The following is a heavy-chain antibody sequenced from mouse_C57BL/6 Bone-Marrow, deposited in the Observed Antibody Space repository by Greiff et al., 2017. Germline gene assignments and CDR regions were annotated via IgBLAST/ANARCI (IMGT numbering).Heavy chain of an antibody. D-gene: IGHD2-4*01. V-gene: IGHV1-69*01. CDR3: ARSGDYGDYYAMDD. J-gene: IGHJ4*01. CDR2: IDPSDSYT. CDR1: GYTFTSYW. Sequence: QVQLQQPGAELVMPGASVKLSCKASGYTFTSYWMHWVKQRPGQGLEWIGEIDPSDSYTNYNQKFKGKSTLTVDKSSRTAYMQLSSLTSEDSAVDYCARSGDYGDYYAMDDWGQGTSVTVSS.